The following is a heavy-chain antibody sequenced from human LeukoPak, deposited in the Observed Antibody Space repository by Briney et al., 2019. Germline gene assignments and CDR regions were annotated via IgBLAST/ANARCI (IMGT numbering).Heavy chain of an antibody. Sequence: PSETLSLTCTVSGGSISNYYWSWIRQPPGKGLEWIGYIYYSGSTNYNPSLKSRVTISVDTSKNQFSLKLSSVTAADTAVYYCARGGGTPYYYYYMDVWGKGTTVTVSS. CDR3: ARGGGTPYYYYYMDV. J-gene: IGHJ6*03. D-gene: IGHD3-16*01. CDR2: IYYSGST. CDR1: GGSISNYY. V-gene: IGHV4-59*01.